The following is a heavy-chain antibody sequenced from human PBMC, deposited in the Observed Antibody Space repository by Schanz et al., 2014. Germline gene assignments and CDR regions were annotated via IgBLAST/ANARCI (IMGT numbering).Heavy chain of an antibody. Sequence: EVQLVESGGGLVQPGGSLRLSCAGSGFSFSDYPMNWVRLAPGKGLEWLAYISAASSSIHYADSVKGRFTISRDNSKNTLYLQMNSLRTEDTAVYYCARGDMVRGVFDYWGQGTLVTVSS. CDR2: ISAASSSI. D-gene: IGHD3-10*01. V-gene: IGHV3-48*01. CDR3: ARGDMVRGVFDY. CDR1: GFSFSDYP. J-gene: IGHJ4*02.